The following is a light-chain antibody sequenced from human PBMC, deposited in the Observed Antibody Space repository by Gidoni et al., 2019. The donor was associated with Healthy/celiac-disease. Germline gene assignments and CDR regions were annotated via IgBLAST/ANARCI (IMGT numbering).Light chain of an antibody. CDR3: QQGYSTLLT. Sequence: DIQMTQSPSSLSASVGDRVTITCRASQSISSYLNWYQQKPGKAPKLLIYAASSLQSGVPSRFSGSGSGTDFTLTISSLQPEDFATYYCQQGYSTLLTFXGXTKVEIK. V-gene: IGKV1-39*01. CDR1: QSISSY. CDR2: AAS. J-gene: IGKJ4*01.